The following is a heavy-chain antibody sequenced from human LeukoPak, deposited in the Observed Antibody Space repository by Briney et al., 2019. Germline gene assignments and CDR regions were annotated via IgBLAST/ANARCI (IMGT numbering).Heavy chain of an antibody. V-gene: IGHV3-23*01. D-gene: IGHD3-10*01. Sequence: GGSLRLSCAASGFTFSSYAMSWVRQAPGKGLEWVSTISGSGVSTYYADSVKGRFTISRDNSKNTLYLQMNSLRAEDTAVYYCARYVVYGSGKYYFDHWGQGTLVTVSS. J-gene: IGHJ4*02. CDR3: ARYVVYGSGKYYFDH. CDR2: ISGSGVST. CDR1: GFTFSSYA.